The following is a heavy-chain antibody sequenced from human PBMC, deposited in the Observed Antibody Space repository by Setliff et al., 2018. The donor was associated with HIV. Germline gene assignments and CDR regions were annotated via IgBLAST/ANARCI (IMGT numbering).Heavy chain of an antibody. J-gene: IGHJ2*01. D-gene: IGHD3-22*01. CDR2: ISSSGSTI. CDR3: AKHPYAQIADWYFDL. CDR1: GFTFSIYA. V-gene: IGHV3-23*01. Sequence: LRLSCAASGFTFSIYAMSWIRQAPGKGLEWVSYISSSGSTIYYADSVKGRFTISRDNSKNTLFLQMNSLRAEDTAVYYCAKHPYAQIADWYFDLWGRGTLVTVSS.